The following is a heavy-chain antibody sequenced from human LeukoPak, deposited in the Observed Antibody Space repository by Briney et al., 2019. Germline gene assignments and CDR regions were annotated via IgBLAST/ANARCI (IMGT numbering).Heavy chain of an antibody. CDR2: ISGSGGST. D-gene: IGHD3-9*01. CDR1: GFTFSSYD. CDR3: ARGSRSDILTGDYYYYYYMDV. J-gene: IGHJ6*03. V-gene: IGHV3-23*01. Sequence: GGTLRLSCAASGFTFSSYDMSWVRQAPGKGLEWVSVISGSGGSTYYADSVKGRFTISRDNSKNTLYLQMNSLRAEDTAVYYCARGSRSDILTGDYYYYYYMDVWGEGTTVTISS.